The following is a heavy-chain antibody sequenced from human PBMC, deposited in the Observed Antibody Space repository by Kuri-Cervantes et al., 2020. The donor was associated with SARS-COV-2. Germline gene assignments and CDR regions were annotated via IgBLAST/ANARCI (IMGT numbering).Heavy chain of an antibody. CDR1: GGSISSYY. Sequence: GSLRLSCTVSGGSISSYYWSWIRQPPGKGLEWIGYIYYSGSTNYNPSLKSRVTISVDTSKNQFSLKLSSVTAADTAVYYCAGPAGIYYYYYGMDVWGQGTTVTVSS. CDR2: IYYSGST. D-gene: IGHD2-15*01. CDR3: AGPAGIYYYYYGMDV. V-gene: IGHV4-59*01. J-gene: IGHJ6*02.